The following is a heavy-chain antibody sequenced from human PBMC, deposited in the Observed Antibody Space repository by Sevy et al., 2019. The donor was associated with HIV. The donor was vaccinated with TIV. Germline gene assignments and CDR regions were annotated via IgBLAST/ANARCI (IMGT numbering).Heavy chain of an antibody. J-gene: IGHJ6*02. D-gene: IGHD1-26*01. CDR2: ISHDGINE. CDR3: ANAYSGSYSHSYLYALDV. CDR1: GFSFSYYG. V-gene: IGHV3-30*18. Sequence: GGSLRLSCIGSGFSFSYYGIHWVRQSPGKGLDWVALISHDGINEYYADSVKGRFTISRDNSKNTRYLEMNSLRNEDTAIYFCANAYSGSYSHSYLYALDVWGQGTTVTVSS.